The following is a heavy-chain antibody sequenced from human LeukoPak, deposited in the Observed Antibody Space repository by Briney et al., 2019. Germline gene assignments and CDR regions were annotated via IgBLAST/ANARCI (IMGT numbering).Heavy chain of an antibody. D-gene: IGHD2-15*01. CDR1: GFTFDDYG. J-gene: IGHJ4*02. CDR2: INWNGGST. Sequence: GGSLRLSCAASGFTFDDYGISWVRQAPRNGLECVSGINWNGGSTGYAESVKGRFTISRDNAKNSLYLQMNSLRAEDTALYYCARVQGEVVVEYFDYWGQGTLVTVSS. CDR3: ARVQGEVVVEYFDY. V-gene: IGHV3-20*04.